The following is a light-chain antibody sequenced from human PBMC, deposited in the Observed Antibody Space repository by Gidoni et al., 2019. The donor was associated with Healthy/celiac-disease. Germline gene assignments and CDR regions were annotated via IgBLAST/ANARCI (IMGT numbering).Light chain of an antibody. Sequence: DIQLTQSPSFLSASVADRVTITCRASQGISSYLAWYQQKPGKAPKLLIYAASTLQGGVPSRFSGSGSGTEFTLTISSLQPEDFATYSCQQLSSSPLTFGPGTKVDIK. CDR1: QGISSY. J-gene: IGKJ3*01. CDR3: QQLSSSPLT. CDR2: AAS. V-gene: IGKV1-9*01.